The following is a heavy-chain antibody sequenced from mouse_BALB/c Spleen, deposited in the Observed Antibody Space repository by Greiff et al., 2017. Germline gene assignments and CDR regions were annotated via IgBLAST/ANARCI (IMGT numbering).Heavy chain of an antibody. Sequence: EVKLQESGPELVKPGASVKISCKTSGYTFTEYTMHWVKQSHGKSLEWIGGINPNNGGTSYNQKFKGKATLTVDKSSSTAYMELRSLTSEDSAVYYCARYYYGSSPEDAMDYWGQGTSVTVSS. D-gene: IGHD1-1*01. V-gene: IGHV1-18*01. CDR3: ARYYYGSSPEDAMDY. CDR1: GYTFTEYT. CDR2: INPNNGGT. J-gene: IGHJ4*01.